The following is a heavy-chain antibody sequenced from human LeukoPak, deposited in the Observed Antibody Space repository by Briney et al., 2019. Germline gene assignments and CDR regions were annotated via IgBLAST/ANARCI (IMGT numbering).Heavy chain of an antibody. CDR3: ASAYYYGSGSYGHDY. CDR2: IIPILGIA. Sequence: GASVKVSCKASGGTFSSYAISWVRQAPGQGLEWMGRIIPILGIANYAQKFQGRVTITADRSTSTAYIELSSLRSEDTAVYYCASAYYYGSGSYGHDYWGQGTLVTVSS. D-gene: IGHD3-10*01. CDR1: GGTFSSYA. J-gene: IGHJ4*02. V-gene: IGHV1-69*04.